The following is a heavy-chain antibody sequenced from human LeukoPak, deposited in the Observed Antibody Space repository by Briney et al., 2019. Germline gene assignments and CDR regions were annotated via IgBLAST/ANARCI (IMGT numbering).Heavy chain of an antibody. D-gene: IGHD3-10*01. V-gene: IGHV3-11*01. CDR3: ARTGGAGSPSDT. CDR1: RFIFSDYY. CDR2: ISSSGGIT. J-gene: IGHJ5*02. Sequence: RGSLRLSCAASRFIFSDYYMTWIRQAPGKGLEWVSYISSSGGITYYADSVKGRFTISRDNAKNSLYLEMNSLRDDDTAVYFCARTGGAGSPSDTWGQGTLVTVSS.